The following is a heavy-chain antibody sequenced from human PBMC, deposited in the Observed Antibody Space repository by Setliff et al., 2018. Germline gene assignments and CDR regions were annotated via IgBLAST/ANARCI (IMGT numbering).Heavy chain of an antibody. CDR2: IYIGGSA. CDR3: AREQWLDPPGYYYMDV. D-gene: IGHD6-19*01. V-gene: IGHV4-4*07. J-gene: IGHJ6*03. CDR1: GGSISSYY. Sequence: LSLTCTVSGGSISSYYWSWIRQPAGKGLEWIGHIYIGGSANYNPSLKNRVTMSIDTSKNQFSLRLDSVTAADMAVYYCAREQWLDPPGYYYMDVWAKGTTVTVSS.